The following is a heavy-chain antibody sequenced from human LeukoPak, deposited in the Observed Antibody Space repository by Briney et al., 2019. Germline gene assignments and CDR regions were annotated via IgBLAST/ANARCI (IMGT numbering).Heavy chain of an antibody. D-gene: IGHD3-10*01. Sequence: GGSLRLSCAASEFTFTNFWMSWVRQAPGKGLEWVANTNRDGSEKYYVDSVKGRVTISRDNAMNFLYLQLNSLRVDDTAVYYCARDRGRFGELIDYWGQGTLVTVSS. CDR1: EFTFTNFW. CDR2: TNRDGSEK. V-gene: IGHV3-7*01. J-gene: IGHJ4*02. CDR3: ARDRGRFGELIDY.